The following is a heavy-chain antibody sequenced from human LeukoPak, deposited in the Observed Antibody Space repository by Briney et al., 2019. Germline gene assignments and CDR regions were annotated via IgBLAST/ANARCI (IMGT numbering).Heavy chain of an antibody. CDR3: ARDSASLWFGELSGWFAP. CDR1: GFTFRNYA. J-gene: IGHJ5*02. V-gene: IGHV3-30*03. Sequence: GGSLRLSCAASGFTFRNYAMNWVRQTPGKGLEWVAVISFDGSKISYADSVKRRFTISRDNAKYSLYLQRNSLRAEDTAVYYCARDSASLWFGELSGWFAPWGQGTLVTVSS. D-gene: IGHD3-10*01. CDR2: ISFDGSKI.